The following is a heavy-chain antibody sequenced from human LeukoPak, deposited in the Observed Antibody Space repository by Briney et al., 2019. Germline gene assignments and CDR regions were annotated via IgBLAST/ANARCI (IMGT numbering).Heavy chain of an antibody. CDR2: ISGSGGNT. D-gene: IGHD3-10*01. V-gene: IGHV3-23*01. CDR1: GFTFSSYA. J-gene: IGHJ6*02. Sequence: GGSLRLSCAASGFTFSSYAMSWVRQAPGKGLEWVSGISGSGGNTYYADSVKGRFTISRDNPKNTLHLQMNALRAEDTAVYYCAKDSYGTGYGTDVWGPGTTVTVSS. CDR3: AKDSYGTGYGTDV.